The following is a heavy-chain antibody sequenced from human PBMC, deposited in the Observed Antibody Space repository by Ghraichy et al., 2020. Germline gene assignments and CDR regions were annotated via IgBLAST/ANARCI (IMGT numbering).Heavy chain of an antibody. Sequence: ASVKVSCKASGYTSTDYGISWVRQAPGQGLEWMGWISGYNDNTNFAPKFRDRVTVTSDTLSATAYLEVRSLKSDDTAIYYCARNSSDRAFDIWGQGTMVTVSS. J-gene: IGHJ3*02. CDR2: ISGYNDNT. CDR1: GYTSTDYG. V-gene: IGHV1-18*01. CDR3: ARNSSDRAFDI. D-gene: IGHD4-11*01.